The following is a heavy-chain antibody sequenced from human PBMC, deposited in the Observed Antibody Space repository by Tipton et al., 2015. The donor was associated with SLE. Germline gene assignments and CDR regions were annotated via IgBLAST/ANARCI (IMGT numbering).Heavy chain of an antibody. CDR3: ASELGITYYFDY. V-gene: IGHV3-66*02. Sequence: SLRLSCSASGFTVSSNYMSWVRQAPGKGLEWVSAIYSVGSTYYVDSVKGRFTISRDNSKNTLYLQMNSLRAEDTAVYYCASELGITYYFDYWGQGTLVTVSS. D-gene: IGHD7-27*01. J-gene: IGHJ4*02. CDR2: IYSVGST. CDR1: GFTVSSNY.